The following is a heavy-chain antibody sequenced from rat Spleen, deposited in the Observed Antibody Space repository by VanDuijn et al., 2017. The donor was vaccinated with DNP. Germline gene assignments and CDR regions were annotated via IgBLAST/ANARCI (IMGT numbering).Heavy chain of an antibody. CDR1: GFTFSDYY. CDR3: ARHRTIMPYYYVMDA. V-gene: IGHV5-7*01. J-gene: IGHJ4*01. CDR2: ISYNGGTP. Sequence: EVLLVESDGGLVQPGRSLKLSCAVSGFTFSDYYMAWVRQAPAKGLEWVATISYNGGTPYYRDSVKGRFTISRDNAQSTLYLQMDSLRSEDTDTYYCARHRTIMPYYYVMDAWGQGASVTVSS. D-gene: IGHD1-12*01.